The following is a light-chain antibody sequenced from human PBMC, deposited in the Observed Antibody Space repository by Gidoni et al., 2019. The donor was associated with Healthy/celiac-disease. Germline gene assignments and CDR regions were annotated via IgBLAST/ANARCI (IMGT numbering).Light chain of an antibody. Sequence: EIVMTQSPATLSVSPGERATLSFRASQSVSSNLAWYQQKPCQAPRLLIYGASTRATGIPDRFSGRGSGTEFTLTISSLQSEDFAVYYCQQYNNWPPWTFGQGTKVEIK. CDR2: GAS. CDR3: QQYNNWPPWT. V-gene: IGKV3-15*01. CDR1: QSVSSN. J-gene: IGKJ1*01.